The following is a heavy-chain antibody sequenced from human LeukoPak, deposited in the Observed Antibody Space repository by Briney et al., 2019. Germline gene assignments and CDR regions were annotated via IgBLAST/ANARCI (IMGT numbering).Heavy chain of an antibody. CDR2: INPNSGGT. CDR3: ARAGSTSSAYYFDY. J-gene: IGHJ4*02. V-gene: IGHV1-2*02. CDR1: GYTFTGYY. Sequence: GASVKVSCKASGYTFTGYYMHWLRQAPGQGLERMGWINPNSGGTNYAQKFQGRVTMTRDTSISTAYMELSRLRSDDTAVYYCARAGSTSSAYYFDYWGQGTLVTVSS. D-gene: IGHD2-2*01.